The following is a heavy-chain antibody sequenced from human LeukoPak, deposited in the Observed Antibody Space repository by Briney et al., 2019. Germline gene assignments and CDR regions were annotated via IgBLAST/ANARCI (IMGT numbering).Heavy chain of an antibody. D-gene: IGHD2-2*01. CDR1: GFNFIDYT. CDR3: VRDRYPAAREFDY. V-gene: IGHV3-21*01. CDR2: ITSTGRYI. J-gene: IGHJ4*02. Sequence: PGGSLRLSCAAPGFNFIDYTMNWVRQAPGKGLEWVSSITSTGRYIFYADSLKGRFTISRDNAKNTLYLQMNSLRAEDTAVYYCVRDRYPAAREFDYWGQGTLVTVSS.